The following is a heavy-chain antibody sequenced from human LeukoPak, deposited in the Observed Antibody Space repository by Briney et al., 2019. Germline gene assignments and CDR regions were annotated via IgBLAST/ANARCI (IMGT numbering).Heavy chain of an antibody. CDR3: ARASIWFGSLTFDY. CDR1: GFTFSSYW. Sequence: GGSLRLSCAASGFTFSSYWMNWARQAPGKGLEWVASINHNGNVNYYVDSVKGRFTISRDNAKNSLYLQMSNLRAEDTAVYFCARASIWFGSLTFDYWGQGTLVTVSS. CDR2: INHNGNVN. D-gene: IGHD3-10*01. V-gene: IGHV3-7*03. J-gene: IGHJ4*02.